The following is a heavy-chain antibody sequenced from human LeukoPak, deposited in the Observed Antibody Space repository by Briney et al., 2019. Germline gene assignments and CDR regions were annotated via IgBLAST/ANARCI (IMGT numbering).Heavy chain of an antibody. Sequence: GGSLRLSCAASGFTFSSYSMNWVRQAPGKGLEWVSSISSSSSYIYYADSVEGRFTISRDNAKNSLYLQMNSLRAEDTAVYYCARDLIPDCSGGSCYRETHYYYGMDVWGQGTTVTVSS. CDR1: GFTFSSYS. D-gene: IGHD2-15*01. CDR2: ISSSSSYI. CDR3: ARDLIPDCSGGSCYRETHYYYGMDV. J-gene: IGHJ6*02. V-gene: IGHV3-21*01.